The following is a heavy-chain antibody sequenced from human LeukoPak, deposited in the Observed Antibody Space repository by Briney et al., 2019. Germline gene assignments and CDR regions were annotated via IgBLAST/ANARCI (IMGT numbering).Heavy chain of an antibody. J-gene: IGHJ5*02. D-gene: IGHD5-12*01. CDR1: GGSISSSNW. V-gene: IGHV4-4*02. CDR3: ARDGPRGGYDYGWFDP. Sequence: PSGTLSLTCAVSGGSISSSNWWSWVRQPPGKGLEWIGEIYHSGSTNYNPSLKSRVTISVDKSKNQFSLKLSSVTAADTAVYYCARDGPRGGYDYGWFDPWGQGTLVTVSS. CDR2: IYHSGST.